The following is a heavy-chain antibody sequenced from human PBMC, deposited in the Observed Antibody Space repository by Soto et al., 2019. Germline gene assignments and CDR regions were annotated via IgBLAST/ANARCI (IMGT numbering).Heavy chain of an antibody. V-gene: IGHV4-59*08. D-gene: IGHD1-1*01. CDR2: IYYSGST. CDR3: ARQTGSGVRPVDY. Sequence: QVQLQESGPGLVKPSETLSLTCTVSGGSISSYYWSWIRQPPGKGLEWIGYIYYSGSTNYNPSLKSRVTISVDTSKNQFSLKLSAVTAADTAVEYCARQTGSGVRPVDYWGQGTLVTVSS. CDR1: GGSISSYY. J-gene: IGHJ4*02.